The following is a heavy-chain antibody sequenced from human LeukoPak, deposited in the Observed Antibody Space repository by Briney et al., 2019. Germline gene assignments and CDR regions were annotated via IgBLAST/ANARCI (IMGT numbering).Heavy chain of an antibody. CDR1: GFTFSNYA. Sequence: GGALRLSCAAPGFTFSNYAMRWGRQGPGEGLGWGSTISNTGSDTYYADSVKGRFTISRDNSENTLYLQMNNLRAEDTAIHYCAKVPYSDYGSGRPPFMDVWGQGTTVAVSS. CDR3: AKVPYSDYGSGRPPFMDV. D-gene: IGHD3-10*01. CDR2: ISNTGSDT. V-gene: IGHV3-23*01. J-gene: IGHJ6*02.